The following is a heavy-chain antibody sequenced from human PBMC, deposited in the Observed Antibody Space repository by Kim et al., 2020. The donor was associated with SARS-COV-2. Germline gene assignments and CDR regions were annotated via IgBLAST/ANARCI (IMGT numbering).Heavy chain of an antibody. CDR1: GYKFSSYW. CDR3: ARGSGWPSLTADYFRL. J-gene: IGHJ1*01. Sequence: GESLKISCEGSGYKFSSYWIGWVRQMPGKGLEWMGVIYPGDSDTRYSPSFRGQVTISAANSISTAYLQWCSLKASDAAIYYCARGSGWPSLTADYFRLWGQGTLVSVSS. D-gene: IGHD6-25*01. CDR2: IYPGDSDT. V-gene: IGHV5-51*01.